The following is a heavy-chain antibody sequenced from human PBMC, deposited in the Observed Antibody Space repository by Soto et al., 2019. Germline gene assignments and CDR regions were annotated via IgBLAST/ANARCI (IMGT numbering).Heavy chain of an antibody. J-gene: IGHJ5*02. CDR2: VSPGSRYP. D-gene: IGHD2-15*01. CDR3: VRGGGGGLFDP. CDR1: GFTFGDSY. Sequence: GGALRLSCAGSGFTFGDSYMSWIRQAPGKGLEWLSYVSPGSRYPAYADSAKGRFTISRDNAKRSLYLQMMSLTAEDTAIYYCVRGGGGGLFDPWGQGTMVTVSS. V-gene: IGHV3-11*06.